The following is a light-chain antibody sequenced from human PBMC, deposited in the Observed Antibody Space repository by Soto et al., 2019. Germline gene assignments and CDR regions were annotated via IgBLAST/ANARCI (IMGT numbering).Light chain of an antibody. J-gene: IGKJ5*01. CDR1: QDIKNY. CDR2: DAS. Sequence: DIPMTQSPSSLSASVGDRVTITCQASQDIKNYLNWYQQKPGKAPKLLIYDASNLETGVPSRFSGSGSGTDFSLTISSLQSGDIGTYYCQKYGSIPITFGQGTRLEIK. CDR3: QKYGSIPIT. V-gene: IGKV1-33*01.